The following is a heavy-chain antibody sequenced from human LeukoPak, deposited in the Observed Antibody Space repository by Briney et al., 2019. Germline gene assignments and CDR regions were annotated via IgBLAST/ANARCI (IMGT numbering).Heavy chain of an antibody. V-gene: IGHV3-7*01. D-gene: IGHD5-24*01. CDR2: IKQEGSEK. CDR1: GFTFSSYW. CDR3: ARGAARMAEVATIISFEY. Sequence: PGGSLRLSCAASGFTFSSYWMSWVRQAPGKGLEWVAHIKQEGSEKYYVDSAKGRFTISRDNYKNTLYLQMNSLRAEDTAEYYCARGAARMAEVATIISFEYWGQGTLVTVSS. J-gene: IGHJ4*02.